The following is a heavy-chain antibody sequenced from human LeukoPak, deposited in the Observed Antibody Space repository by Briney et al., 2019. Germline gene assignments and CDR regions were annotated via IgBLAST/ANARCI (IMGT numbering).Heavy chain of an antibody. Sequence: SETLSLTCIVSGGSIGGADYSISSGGYYWGWVRQPPGKGLEWIGHIFHRGSTYYNPSLKSRVTIAVDRPKNQVSLKLMSMTAADTAVYYCARIHFQFYYMDVWGKGTTVTVSS. CDR3: ARIHFQFYYMDV. CDR2: IFHRGST. CDR1: GGSIGGADYSISSGGYY. V-gene: IGHV4-30-2*01. D-gene: IGHD2/OR15-2a*01. J-gene: IGHJ6*03.